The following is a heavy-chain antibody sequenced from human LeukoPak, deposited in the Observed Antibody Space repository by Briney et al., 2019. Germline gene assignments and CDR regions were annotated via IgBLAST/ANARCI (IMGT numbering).Heavy chain of an antibody. Sequence: GGSLRLSCVASGFTFDEYAMHWVRHAPGKGLAWVSLINANGGNTYYVDSVKGRFTISRDNSKNSLYLQMNSLRTEDIALYYCAKDISNWNSRHFDYWGQGTLVTVSS. CDR3: AKDISNWNSRHFDY. V-gene: IGHV3-43*02. CDR1: GFTFDEYA. D-gene: IGHD1-7*01. CDR2: INANGGNT. J-gene: IGHJ4*02.